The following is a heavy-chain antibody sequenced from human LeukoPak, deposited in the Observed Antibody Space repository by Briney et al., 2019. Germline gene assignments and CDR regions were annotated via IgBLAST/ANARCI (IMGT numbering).Heavy chain of an antibody. V-gene: IGHV1-69*01. J-gene: IGHJ4*02. CDR3: ARIEEGGLDY. CDR1: GGTFSKYS. CDR2: IIPIFGTA. Sequence: ASVKVSCKASGGTFSKYSISWVRQRPGQGLEWMGGIIPIFGTANYAQKFQGRVTITADESTSTAYMELSSLRSEDTAVYYCARIEEGGLDYWGQGTLVTVSS. D-gene: IGHD2-15*01.